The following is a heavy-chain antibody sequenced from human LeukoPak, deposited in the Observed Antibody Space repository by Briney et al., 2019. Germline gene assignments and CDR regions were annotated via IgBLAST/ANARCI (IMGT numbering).Heavy chain of an antibody. D-gene: IGHD2-15*01. CDR3: AKWAATTPNYYYGMDV. CDR2: ISGSGGST. V-gene: IGHV3-23*01. Sequence: PGGSLRLSCAASGFTFSSYAMSWVRQAPGKGLEWVSAISGSGGSTYYADSVKGRFTISRDNSKNTLYLQMNSLRAEDTAVYYCAKWAATTPNYYYGMDVWGQGTTVTVSS. J-gene: IGHJ6*02. CDR1: GFTFSSYA.